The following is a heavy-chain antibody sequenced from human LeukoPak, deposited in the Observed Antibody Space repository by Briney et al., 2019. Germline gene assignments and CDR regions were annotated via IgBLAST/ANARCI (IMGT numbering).Heavy chain of an antibody. CDR3: ATFTQSRSNTYYFDY. CDR2: ITSSGSTI. D-gene: IGHD2/OR15-2a*01. J-gene: IGHJ4*02. CDR1: GFTFSSYD. V-gene: IGHV3-48*03. Sequence: GGSLRLSCAASGFTFSSYDMTWVRQAPGKGLEWVSYITSSGSTIYFPDSVQGRFTISRDNAKNSLYLQMSSLRAEDTAVYYCATFTQSRSNTYYFDYWGQGTLVTVSS.